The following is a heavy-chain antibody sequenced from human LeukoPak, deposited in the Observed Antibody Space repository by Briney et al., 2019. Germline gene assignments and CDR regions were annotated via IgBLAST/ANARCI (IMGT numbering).Heavy chain of an antibody. CDR1: GFTFSSYW. Sequence: GGSLRLSCAASGFTFSSYWMSWVRQAPGKGLEWVANIKQDGSEKYYVDSVKGRLTISRDNAKNSLYLQMNSLRAEDTAVYYCARDNGDYVLDYWGQGTLVTVSS. V-gene: IGHV3-7*01. J-gene: IGHJ4*02. CDR2: IKQDGSEK. CDR3: ARDNGDYVLDY. D-gene: IGHD4-17*01.